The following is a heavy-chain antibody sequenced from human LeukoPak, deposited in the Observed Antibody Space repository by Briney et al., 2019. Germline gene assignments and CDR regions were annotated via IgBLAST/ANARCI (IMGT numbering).Heavy chain of an antibody. CDR1: GYSISSGYY. CDR3: ARDSSITIFGVVIHDALDI. J-gene: IGHJ3*02. D-gene: IGHD3-3*01. CDR2: IYHSGST. Sequence: PSETLSLTCTVSGYSISSGYYWGWIRQPPGKGLEWIGSIYHSGSTYYNPSLKSRVTISVDTSKNQSSLKLSSVTAADTAVYYCARDSSITIFGVVIHDALDIWGQGTMVTVSS. V-gene: IGHV4-38-2*02.